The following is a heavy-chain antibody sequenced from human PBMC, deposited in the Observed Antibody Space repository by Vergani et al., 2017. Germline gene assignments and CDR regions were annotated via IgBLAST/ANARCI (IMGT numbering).Heavy chain of an antibody. V-gene: IGHV5-51*01. J-gene: IGHJ6*03. CDR2: IYPGDSDT. D-gene: IGHD4-11*01. CDR1: GYSFTSYW. CDR3: ARHDYSNLGWGLGYYYMDV. Sequence: EVQLVQSGAEVKKPGEFLKISCKGSGYSFTSYWIGWVRQMPGKGLEWMGIIYPGDSDTRYSPSFQGQVTISADKSISTAYLQWSSLKASDTAMYYCARHDYSNLGWGLGYYYMDVWGKGTTVTVSS.